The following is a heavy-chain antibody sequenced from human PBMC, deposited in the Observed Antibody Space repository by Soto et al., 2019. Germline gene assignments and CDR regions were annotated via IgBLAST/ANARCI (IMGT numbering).Heavy chain of an antibody. CDR1: GFTFSSYA. V-gene: IGHV3-23*01. CDR2: ISGSGGST. J-gene: IGHJ4*02. Sequence: GESLKISCAASGFTFSSYAMSWVRQAPGKGLEWVSAISGSGGSTYYADSVKGRFTISRDNSKNTLYLQMNSLRAEDTAVYYCAKASIAAAGPYYFDYWGQGTLVTVSS. CDR3: AKASIAAAGPYYFDY. D-gene: IGHD6-13*01.